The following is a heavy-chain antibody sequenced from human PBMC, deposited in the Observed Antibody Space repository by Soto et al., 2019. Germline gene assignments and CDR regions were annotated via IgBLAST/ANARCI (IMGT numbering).Heavy chain of an antibody. J-gene: IGHJ4*01. CDR3: ARDSGYGSRNSVNHYLDY. CDR2: IKWDASEK. D-gene: IGHD3-10*01. CDR1: GFSFGVYW. V-gene: IGHV3-7*01. Sequence: EVQLEESGGGLVQPGGSLRLSCGASGFSFGVYWMSWVRQAPGKGLEWLATIKWDASEKKYVDSVKGRFTTSRDNAKNSLYLQMDSQRAEDTIIHYCARDSGYGSRNSVNHYLDYWGHGTLVTVPS.